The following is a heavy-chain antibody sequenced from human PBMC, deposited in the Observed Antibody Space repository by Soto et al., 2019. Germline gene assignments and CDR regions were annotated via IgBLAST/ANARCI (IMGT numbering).Heavy chain of an antibody. CDR2: IYPGDSGT. D-gene: IGHD5-18*01. Sequence: GESPKISCEGSGYSFTTYWIAWVRQMPGKGLEWMGIIYPGDSGTRYSPSFQGQVTISADKSISTAYLQWSSLKASDSAMYYCARTTTSSYGYDMDVWGQGTAVTVSS. J-gene: IGHJ6*02. V-gene: IGHV5-51*01. CDR1: GYSFTTYW. CDR3: ARTTTSSYGYDMDV.